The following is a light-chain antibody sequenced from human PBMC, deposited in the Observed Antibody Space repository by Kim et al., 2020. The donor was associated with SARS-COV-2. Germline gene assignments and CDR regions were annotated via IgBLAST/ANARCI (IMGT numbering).Light chain of an antibody. Sequence: ASIGDRVTINCRASQDIANSLAWYQQKPGKVPQVLIYAAATLQSGVPSRFSGSGSGTEFTLTIGSLQTEDVATYYCKKYNRAPWTFGPGTKVDIK. CDR3: KKYNRAPWT. J-gene: IGKJ1*01. V-gene: IGKV1-27*01. CDR1: QDIANS. CDR2: AAA.